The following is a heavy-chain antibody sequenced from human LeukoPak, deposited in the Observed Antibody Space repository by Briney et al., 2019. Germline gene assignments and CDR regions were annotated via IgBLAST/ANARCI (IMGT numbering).Heavy chain of an antibody. CDR2: ISGGSSDI. CDR1: GFTFSSFS. V-gene: IGHV3-21*01. D-gene: IGHD1-26*01. Sequence: PGGSLRLSCAASGFTFSSFSMNWVRQAPGKGLEWVSCISGGSSDIYYGDSVRGRFTISRDNSKNTLYLQMNSLRAEDTAVYYCARGRELSPFDYWGQGTLVTVSS. CDR3: ARGRELSPFDY. J-gene: IGHJ4*02.